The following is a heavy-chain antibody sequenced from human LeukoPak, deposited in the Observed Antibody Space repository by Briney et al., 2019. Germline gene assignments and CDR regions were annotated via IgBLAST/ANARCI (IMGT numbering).Heavy chain of an antibody. Sequence: SETLSLTCTVSGGSISSGSYYWSWIRRHPGRGLEWIGYIYETESTYYNPSLKTRVTISADTSKNQFSLKLSSVTAADTAVYYCARSPYCTGGSCYLVYWGQGTLVTVSS. CDR3: ARSPYCTGGSCYLVY. CDR2: IYETEST. D-gene: IGHD2-15*01. CDR1: GGSISSGSYY. V-gene: IGHV4-31*03. J-gene: IGHJ4*03.